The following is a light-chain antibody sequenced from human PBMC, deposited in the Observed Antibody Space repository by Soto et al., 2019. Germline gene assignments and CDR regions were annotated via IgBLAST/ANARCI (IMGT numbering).Light chain of an antibody. V-gene: IGKV1-27*01. CDR3: QKYNSART. Sequence: DIQMTQSPSSLSASVGDRVTITCRASQGIRNYLAWYQQKPGKVPKLLIYAASTLQSGVPSRFSGSGSGTDFTLTISSLQPEDVATYYCQKYNSARTFGQGTKVEIK. J-gene: IGKJ1*01. CDR1: QGIRNY. CDR2: AAS.